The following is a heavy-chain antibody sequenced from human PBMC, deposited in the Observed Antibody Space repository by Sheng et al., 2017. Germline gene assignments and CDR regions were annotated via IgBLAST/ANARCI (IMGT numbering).Heavy chain of an antibody. J-gene: IGHJ4*02. D-gene: IGHD2-8*02. Sequence: QVQLVQSGREVKKPGASVKVSCKTSGFTFFIYDFSWVRQGPGQGLEWMGWISPYTGETGYAQKFQDRLTMTTDSSADTLYMELQGLTSDDSAHYYCARGRLVFDNWGQGTLVSVSA. CDR3: ARGRLVFDN. V-gene: IGHV1-18*01. CDR2: ISPYTGET. CDR1: GFTFFIYD.